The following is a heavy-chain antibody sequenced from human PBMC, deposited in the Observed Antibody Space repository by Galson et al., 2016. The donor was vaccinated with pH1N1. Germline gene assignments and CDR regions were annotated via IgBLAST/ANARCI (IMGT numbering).Heavy chain of an antibody. J-gene: IGHJ4*02. CDR3: AKHPYYVDTSKIDY. CDR1: GFTFSNFV. V-gene: IGHV3-23*01. Sequence: SLRLSCAASGFTFSNFVMSWVRQAPGKGLEWVSTISGSGGSTYYAASVKGRFTISRDNSKNTVYLQMNSLRADDAAVYYCAKHPYYVDTSKIDYWGQGTLVSVSS. D-gene: IGHD5-18*01. CDR2: ISGSGGST.